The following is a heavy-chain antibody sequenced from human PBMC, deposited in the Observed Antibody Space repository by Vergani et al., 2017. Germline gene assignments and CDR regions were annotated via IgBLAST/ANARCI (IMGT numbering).Heavy chain of an antibody. Sequence: QVQLVESGGGLVKPGGSLRLSCAASGFTFSDYYMSWIRQAPGKGLEWVSYISSSGSTIYYADSVKGRFTISRDNAKNSLYLQMNSLRAEDTAVYYCARGLEVMDFWSGYPAGYFDYWGQGTLVTVSS. D-gene: IGHD3-3*01. CDR2: ISSSGSTI. CDR3: ARGLEVMDFWSGYPAGYFDY. V-gene: IGHV3-11*04. CDR1: GFTFSDYY. J-gene: IGHJ4*02.